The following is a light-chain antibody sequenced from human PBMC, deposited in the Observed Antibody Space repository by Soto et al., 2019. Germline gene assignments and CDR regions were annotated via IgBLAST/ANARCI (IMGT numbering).Light chain of an antibody. CDR3: AAWDDSLNGVV. CDR1: SSNIGNNA. Sequence: QSVLTQPPSVSEAPRPRVTISCSGSSSNIGNNAVNWYQQLPGKAPKLLIYYDDLLPSGVSDRFSGSKSGTSASLAISGLQSEDEADYYCAAWDDSLNGVVFGVGTKLTVL. CDR2: YDD. V-gene: IGLV1-36*01. J-gene: IGLJ2*01.